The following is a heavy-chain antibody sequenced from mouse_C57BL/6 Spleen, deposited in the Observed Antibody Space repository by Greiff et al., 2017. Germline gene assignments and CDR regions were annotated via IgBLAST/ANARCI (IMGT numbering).Heavy chain of an antibody. CDR1: GYTFTSYW. Sequence: QVQLQQPGAELVKPGASVKMSCKASGYTFTSYWITWVKQRPGQGLEWIGDIYPGSGSTNYNEKFKSKATLTVDTSSSTAYMQLSSLTSEDAAVYYCARYYSNYEAWFAYWGQGTLVTVSA. V-gene: IGHV1-55*01. CDR2: IYPGSGST. D-gene: IGHD2-5*01. J-gene: IGHJ3*01. CDR3: ARYYSNYEAWFAY.